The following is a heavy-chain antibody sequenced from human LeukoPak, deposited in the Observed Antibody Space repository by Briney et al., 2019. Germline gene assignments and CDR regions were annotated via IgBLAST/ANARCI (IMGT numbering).Heavy chain of an antibody. D-gene: IGHD3-10*01. V-gene: IGHV3-30*02. CDR1: GFTFSTYG. CDR2: IRFDVSNK. J-gene: IGHJ6*03. Sequence: SGGSLRLSCAASGFTFSTYGMHWVRQAPGKGLEWVAFIRFDVSNKYYADSVKSRFTISRDNSKNTLYLQMNSLRAEDTAVYFCAKDLYYYASGRPPTYMDVWGKGTTVTISS. CDR3: AKDLYYYASGRPPTYMDV.